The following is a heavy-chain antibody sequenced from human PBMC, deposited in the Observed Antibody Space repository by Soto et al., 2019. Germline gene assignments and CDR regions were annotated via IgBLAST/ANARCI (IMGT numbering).Heavy chain of an antibody. CDR2: ISGSGGST. CDR3: AKDLVRAVAGTSLYFDY. Sequence: GGSLRLSCASSGFTFSSYAMSSVRQAPGKGLEWVSAISGSGGSTYYADSVKGRFTISRDNSKNTLYLQMNSLRAEDTAVYYYAKDLVRAVAGTSLYFDYWGQGTLVTVSS. D-gene: IGHD6-19*01. V-gene: IGHV3-23*01. J-gene: IGHJ4*02. CDR1: GFTFSSYA.